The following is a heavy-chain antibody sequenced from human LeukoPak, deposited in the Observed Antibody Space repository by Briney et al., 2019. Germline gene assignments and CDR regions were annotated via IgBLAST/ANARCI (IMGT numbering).Heavy chain of an antibody. Sequence: GGSLRLSCAASRFTFSGYWMHWVRQAPGKGLVWVSRINNDGRTTTYADSVKGRFTISRDNAKNTLYLQMNILRTEDTAVYYCARVKTGYSNHYYYYGMDVWGQGTTVTVSS. CDR1: RFTFSGYW. D-gene: IGHD4-11*01. CDR3: ARVKTGYSNHYYYYGMDV. J-gene: IGHJ6*02. V-gene: IGHV3-74*03. CDR2: INNDGRTT.